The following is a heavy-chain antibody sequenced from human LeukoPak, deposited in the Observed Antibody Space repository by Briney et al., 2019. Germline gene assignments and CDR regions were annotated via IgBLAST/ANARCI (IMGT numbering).Heavy chain of an antibody. Sequence: GSLRLSCVGSGFIFSSYSMNWVRQAPGKGLEWISYISSSSGTIYYADSVKGRFTISRDNSKNTLYLQMNSLRAEDTAVYYCAKDTVVRGVMYYYYYMDVWGKGTTVTISS. J-gene: IGHJ6*03. CDR3: AKDTVVRGVMYYYYYMDV. CDR1: GFIFSSYS. CDR2: ISSSSGTI. D-gene: IGHD3-10*01. V-gene: IGHV3-48*01.